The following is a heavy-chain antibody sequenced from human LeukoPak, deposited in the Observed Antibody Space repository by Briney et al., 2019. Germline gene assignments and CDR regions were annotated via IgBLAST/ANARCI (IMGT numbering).Heavy chain of an antibody. J-gene: IGHJ4*02. V-gene: IGHV3-9*01. CDR1: GFTFDDYA. D-gene: IGHD6-19*01. CDR3: AKSTGAGPNLHFDY. Sequence: GGSLRLSCAASGFTFDDYAMHWVRQAPGKGLEWVSGISWNSGSIGYADSVKGRFTISRDNAKNSLYLQMNSLRAEDTAVYYCAKSTGAGPNLHFDYWGQGTLVTVSS. CDR2: ISWNSGSI.